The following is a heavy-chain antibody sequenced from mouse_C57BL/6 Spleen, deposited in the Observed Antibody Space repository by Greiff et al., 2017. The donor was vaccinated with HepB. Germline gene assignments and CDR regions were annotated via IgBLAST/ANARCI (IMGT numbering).Heavy chain of an antibody. D-gene: IGHD1-1*01. CDR3: ARGGLNLSYWYFDV. V-gene: IGHV1-82*01. CDR2: IYPGDGDT. J-gene: IGHJ1*03. Sequence: QVQLKESGPELVKPGASVKISCKASGYAFSSSWMNWVKQRPGKGLEWIGRIYPGDGDTNYNGKFKGKATLTADKSSSTAYMQLSSLTSEDSAVYFCARGGLNLSYWYFDVWGTGTTVTVSS. CDR1: GYAFSSSW.